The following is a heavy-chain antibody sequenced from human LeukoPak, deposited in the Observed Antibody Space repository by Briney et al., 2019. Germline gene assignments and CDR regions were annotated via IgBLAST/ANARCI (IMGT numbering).Heavy chain of an antibody. V-gene: IGHV4-34*01. J-gene: IGHJ4*02. Sequence: SETLSLTCAVYGGSFSGYYWSWICQPPGKGLEWIGEINHSGSTNYNPSLKSRVTISVDTSKNQFSLKLSSVTAADTAVYYCARLSAGYWGQGTLVTVSS. CDR1: GGSFSGYY. CDR2: INHSGST. CDR3: ARLSAGY.